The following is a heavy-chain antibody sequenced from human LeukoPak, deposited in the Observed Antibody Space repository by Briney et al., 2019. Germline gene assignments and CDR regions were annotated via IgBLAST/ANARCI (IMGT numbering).Heavy chain of an antibody. CDR3: AIDKGMVYVFDY. J-gene: IGHJ4*02. Sequence: SETLSLTCTVSGGSISSGGYYWSWIRQHPGKGLEWIGYIYYSGSTYYNPSLKSRVTISVDTSKNQFSLKLSSVTAADTAVYYCAIDKGMVYVFDYWGQGTLVTVSS. V-gene: IGHV4-31*03. CDR2: IYYSGST. D-gene: IGHD2-8*01. CDR1: GGSISSGGYY.